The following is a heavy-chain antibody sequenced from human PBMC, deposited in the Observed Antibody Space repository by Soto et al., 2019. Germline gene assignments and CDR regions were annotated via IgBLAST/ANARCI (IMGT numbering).Heavy chain of an antibody. Sequence: SETLSLTCTVSGGSISSSIYYWGWIRQPPGKGLEWIGSIYYSGSTYYNPSLKSRVTISVDTSKNQFSLKLSSVTAADTAVYYCVRSRGDFDYWGQGTLVTVSS. CDR2: IYYSGST. D-gene: IGHD2-2*01. J-gene: IGHJ4*02. CDR3: VRSRGDFDY. CDR1: GGSISSSIYY. V-gene: IGHV4-39*01.